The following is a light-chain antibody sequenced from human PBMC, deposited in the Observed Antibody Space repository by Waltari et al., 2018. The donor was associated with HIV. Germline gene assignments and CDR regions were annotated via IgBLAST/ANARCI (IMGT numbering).Light chain of an antibody. CDR1: SNDVGGYNY. Sequence: QSALTQPASVSGSPGQSITISCTGTSNDVGGYNYVSWYQQHPGKAPKLMIYDVTTRPSGVSDRFSGSKSGNTASLTSSGLQAEDEADYYCSSYTKTLYVIFGGGTKLTVL. CDR2: DVT. J-gene: IGLJ2*01. V-gene: IGLV2-14*03. CDR3: SSYTKTLYVI.